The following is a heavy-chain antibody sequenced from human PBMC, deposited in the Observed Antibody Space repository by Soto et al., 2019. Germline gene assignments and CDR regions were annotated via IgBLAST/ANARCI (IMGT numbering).Heavy chain of an antibody. CDR3: ARDLKPAAMADYYFMAV. Sequence: ASVKVSCKASGYTFTSYGISWVRQAPGQGLEWMGWISAYNGNTNYAQKLQGRVTMTTDTSTSTAYMELRSLRSDDTAVYYCARDLKPAAMADYYFMAVWGKGTTVTVSS. V-gene: IGHV1-18*01. D-gene: IGHD2-2*01. CDR2: ISAYNGNT. J-gene: IGHJ6*03. CDR1: GYTFTSYG.